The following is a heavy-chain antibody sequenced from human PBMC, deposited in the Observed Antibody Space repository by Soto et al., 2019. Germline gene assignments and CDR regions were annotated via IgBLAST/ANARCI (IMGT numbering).Heavy chain of an antibody. V-gene: IGHV3-9*01. CDR2: ITWNSRVL. J-gene: IGHJ4*02. D-gene: IGHD3-3*01. CDR1: GLNFDDFA. CDR3: AKGRYDFWSPYYFDS. Sequence: SLRLSCVGTGLNFDDFAMNWVRQAPGKGLEWVSGITWNSRVLAYADSVKGRFTISRDNARNSLYLQMDSLRDEDTALYYCAKGRYDFWSPYYFDSWGQGTLVT.